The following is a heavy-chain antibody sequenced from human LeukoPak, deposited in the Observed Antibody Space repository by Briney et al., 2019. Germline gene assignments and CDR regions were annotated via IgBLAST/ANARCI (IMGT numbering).Heavy chain of an antibody. D-gene: IGHD3-16*02. Sequence: GGSLRLSCAASGFTFSSYAMSWVRQAPGKGLEWVSAISGSGGSTYYADSVKGRFTISRDNSKNTLYLQMNSLRAEDTAVYYYAKVGEDYVWGSYLDYWGQGTLVTVSS. CDR3: AKVGEDYVWGSYLDY. CDR2: ISGSGGST. CDR1: GFTFSSYA. J-gene: IGHJ4*02. V-gene: IGHV3-23*01.